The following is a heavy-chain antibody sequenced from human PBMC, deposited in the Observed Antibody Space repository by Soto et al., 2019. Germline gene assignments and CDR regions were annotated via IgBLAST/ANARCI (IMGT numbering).Heavy chain of an antibody. D-gene: IGHD3-16*02. J-gene: IGHJ4*02. CDR1: GDTFSFYT. CDR3: ATSYGFVYRAFNY. V-gene: IGHV1-69*02. CDR2: VNPILSMS. Sequence: QVQLVQSGAELKKPGSSVKVSCKASGDTFSFYTINWVRQAPGLGLELIGRVNPILSMSNYAQKFQGRVTMSPDKSTSTAYMELRILRSEGTVFYYCATSYGFVYRAFNYWGQGALVAVSS.